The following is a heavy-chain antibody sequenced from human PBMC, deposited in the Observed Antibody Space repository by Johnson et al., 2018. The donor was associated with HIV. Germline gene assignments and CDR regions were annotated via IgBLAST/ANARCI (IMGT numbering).Heavy chain of an antibody. Sequence: QVQLVESGGGVVQPGRSLRLSCAASGFTFSSYAMHWVRQAPGKGLEWVAVISYDGSNKYYADSVKGRFTISRDNSKNTLYLQMNSPRAEDTAVYYCAREKIRAFDIWGQGTMVTVSS. V-gene: IGHV3-30*04. J-gene: IGHJ3*02. CDR2: ISYDGSNK. CDR1: GFTFSSYA. CDR3: AREKIRAFDI.